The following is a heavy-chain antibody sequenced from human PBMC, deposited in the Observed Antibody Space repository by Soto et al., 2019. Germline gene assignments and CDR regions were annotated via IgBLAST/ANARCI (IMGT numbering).Heavy chain of an antibody. CDR2: IYWNDDK. J-gene: IGHJ4*02. D-gene: IGHD4-17*01. CDR1: GFSLTTTGVG. CDR3: ARRPTCIAYGDYFDY. V-gene: IGHV2-5*01. Sequence: QITLKESGPTLVKPTQTLTLTCTFSGFSLTTTGVGVGWIRQAPGKALEWLAIIYWNDDKRYRPSLRSGLPITQDNSKNQVVLTKTNMDPVDTTKYYDARRPTCIAYGDYFDYWGQGTLVTVSS.